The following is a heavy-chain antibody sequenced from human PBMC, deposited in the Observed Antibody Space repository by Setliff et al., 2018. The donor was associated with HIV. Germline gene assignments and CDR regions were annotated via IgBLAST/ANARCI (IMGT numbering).Heavy chain of an antibody. Sequence: ASVKVSCKVYGYTLSELSIHWVRQAPGKGLEWMGYFDPQDGETVYAQKFQGRVTLTRDTSITTAYMELSGLRSDDTAVYYCARVGSRTIWFLLDYWGQGALVTVSS. CDR1: GYTLSELS. CDR2: FDPQDGET. V-gene: IGHV1-24*01. J-gene: IGHJ4*02. CDR3: ARVGSRTIWFLLDY. D-gene: IGHD3-10*01.